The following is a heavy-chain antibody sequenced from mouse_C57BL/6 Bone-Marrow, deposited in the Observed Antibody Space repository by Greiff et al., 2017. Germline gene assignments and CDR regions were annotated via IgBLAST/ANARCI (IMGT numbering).Heavy chain of an antibody. CDR1: GYTFTDYY. D-gene: IGHD1-1*01. CDR3: AREVTTVVDY. Sequence: VQLQQSGPELVKPGASVKISCKASGYTFTDYYMNWVKQSQGKSLEWIGDINPNNGGTSYNQKFKGKATLTVDKSSSTAYMELRSLTSEDSAVYYCAREVTTVVDYWGQGTTLTVSS. V-gene: IGHV1-26*01. J-gene: IGHJ2*01. CDR2: INPNNGGT.